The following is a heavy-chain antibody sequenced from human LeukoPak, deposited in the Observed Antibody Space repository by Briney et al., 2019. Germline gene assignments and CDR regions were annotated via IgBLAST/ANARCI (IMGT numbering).Heavy chain of an antibody. CDR2: VKSKSDGGAI. CDR1: GFTFTDAW. V-gene: IGHV3-15*01. CDR3: AAGTGTSGFDH. J-gene: IGHJ4*02. Sequence: PGGSLRLSCGGSGFTFTDAWMSWVRQVPGKGLEWVGRVKSKSDGGAIDYAAPVKGRFIISRDDSKNMVYLQMNSLKTEDTAVYFCAAGTGTSGFDHWGQGTLVTVSS. D-gene: IGHD1-7*01.